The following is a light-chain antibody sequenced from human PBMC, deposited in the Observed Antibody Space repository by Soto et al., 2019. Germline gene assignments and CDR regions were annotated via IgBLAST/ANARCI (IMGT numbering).Light chain of an antibody. V-gene: IGKV1-39*01. Sequence: DIQMTQSPSSLSASVGDRVTITCRASQSISSYLNWYQQKPGKAPKLLIYAASSLQSRVPSRFSGSGSGTDFTLTISSLQPEDFATYYCQQSYSTPGTFGPGTKVDIK. CDR3: QQSYSTPGT. CDR2: AAS. CDR1: QSISSY. J-gene: IGKJ3*01.